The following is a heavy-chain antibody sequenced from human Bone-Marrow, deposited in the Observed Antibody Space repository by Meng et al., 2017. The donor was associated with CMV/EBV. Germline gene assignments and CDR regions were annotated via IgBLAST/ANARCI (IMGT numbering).Heavy chain of an antibody. V-gene: IGHV1-8*01. D-gene: IGHD1-26*01. CDR2: MNPNSGNT. J-gene: IGHJ6*02. CDR3: ARDFRELHSYGMDV. Sequence: ASVKVSCKASGYTFTSYDINWVRQATGQGLEWMGWMNPNSGNTGYAQKFQGRVTMTRNTSISTAYMELSSLRSEDTAVYYCARDFRELHSYGMDVWGQGTTVTASS. CDR1: GYTFTSYD.